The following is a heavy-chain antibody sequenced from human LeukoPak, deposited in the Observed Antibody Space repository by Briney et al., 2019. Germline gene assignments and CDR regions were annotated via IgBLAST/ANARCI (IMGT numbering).Heavy chain of an antibody. D-gene: IGHD3-10*01. CDR3: SRPYYYASGSSYFDY. Sequence: PGGSLRLSCAASGFTFSSYSMNWVRQAPGKGLEWVATMTSSNTIYYADSVKGRFTISRDNAENSVYLQMNSLRAEDTAVYYCSRPYYYASGSSYFDYWGQGTLVTVPS. CDR1: GFTFSSYS. CDR2: MTSSNTI. J-gene: IGHJ4*02. V-gene: IGHV3-69-1*02.